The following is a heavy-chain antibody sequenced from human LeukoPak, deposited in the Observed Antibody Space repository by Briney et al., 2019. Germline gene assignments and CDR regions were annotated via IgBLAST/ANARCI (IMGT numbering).Heavy chain of an antibody. V-gene: IGHV1-2*02. J-gene: IGHJ4*02. Sequence: ASVKVSCKASGYTFTDYYMHWVRQAAGQRLEWMGWINPKSGDTNFAQKFQGRVTMTRDTSITTAYMELSRLTSDDTAVYYCARDYYGSGSFSGHWGQGTLVTVSS. CDR3: ARDYYGSGSFSGH. D-gene: IGHD3-10*01. CDR2: INPKSGDT. CDR1: GYTFTDYY.